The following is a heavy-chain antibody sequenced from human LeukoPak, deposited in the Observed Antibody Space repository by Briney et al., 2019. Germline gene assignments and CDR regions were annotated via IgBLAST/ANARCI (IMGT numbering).Heavy chain of an antibody. Sequence: GGSLRLSCAASGFTFSSYWMHWDRQAPGRGLEWVSSISSTSNYIYYADSVKGRFTISRDNAKNSLYLQMNSLRAEDTAVYYCARVVDVWGKGTTVTVSS. CDR3: ARVVDV. V-gene: IGHV3-21*06. J-gene: IGHJ6*04. CDR1: GFTFSSYW. CDR2: ISSTSNYI.